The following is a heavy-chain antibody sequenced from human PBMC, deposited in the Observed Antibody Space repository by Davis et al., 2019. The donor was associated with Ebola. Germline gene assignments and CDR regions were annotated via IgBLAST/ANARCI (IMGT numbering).Heavy chain of an antibody. V-gene: IGHV7-4-1*02. CDR2: INTNTGKA. CDR1: GYTFTTYG. J-gene: IGHJ1*01. Sequence: ASVKVSCKASGYTFTTYGLHWVRQAPGQGLEWMGWINTNTGKARYAKGFTGRFVFSLDTSVTTAYLQISGLKAEDTAVYYCATLPLIWGQGTLVTVSS. D-gene: IGHD3-16*01. CDR3: ATLPLI.